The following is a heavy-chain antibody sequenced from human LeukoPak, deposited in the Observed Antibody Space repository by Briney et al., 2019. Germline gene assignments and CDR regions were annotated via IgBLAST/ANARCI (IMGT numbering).Heavy chain of an antibody. CDR2: ISAYNGNT. J-gene: IGHJ4*02. D-gene: IGHD2-2*01. Sequence: GASVKVSCKASGYTFTSYGISWVRQAPGQGLEWMGWISAYNGNTNYAQKLQGRVTMTTDTSTSTAYMELRSLRSDDTAVYYCARDSPFLYLPARAPDYWGQGTLVTVSS. CDR3: ARDSPFLYLPARAPDY. V-gene: IGHV1-18*01. CDR1: GYTFTSYG.